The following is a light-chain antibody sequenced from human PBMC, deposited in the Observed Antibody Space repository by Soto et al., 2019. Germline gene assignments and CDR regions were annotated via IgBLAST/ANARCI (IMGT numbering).Light chain of an antibody. Sequence: EIVLTQSPGTLSLSPGESATLSCRASQTVGSDYLAWYQQRPGQAPRLLIYGTSSRATGIPDRFSGSGSGKDFTLTISRLEPEDFAVYYCQQYRTSTQTFGQGTKVDIK. V-gene: IGKV3-20*01. CDR2: GTS. CDR3: QQYRTSTQT. J-gene: IGKJ1*01. CDR1: QTVGSDY.